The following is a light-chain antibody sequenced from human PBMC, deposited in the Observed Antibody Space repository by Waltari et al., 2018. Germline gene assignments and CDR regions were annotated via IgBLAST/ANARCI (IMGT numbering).Light chain of an antibody. Sequence: QLVLTQSPSASASLGASVKLTCTLSSGHSTNVIAWLQKRPEKGPRYLKKGNSDGSHNKGDEIPDRFSGSSSGAERYLTISSRQSEDEADYFCQTGGHGTWVFGGGTKLTVL. CDR3: QTGGHGTWV. CDR2: GNSDGSH. CDR1: SGHSTNV. J-gene: IGLJ3*02. V-gene: IGLV4-69*01.